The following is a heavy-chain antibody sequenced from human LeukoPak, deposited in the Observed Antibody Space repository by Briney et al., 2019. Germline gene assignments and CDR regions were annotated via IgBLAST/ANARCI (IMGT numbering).Heavy chain of an antibody. J-gene: IGHJ6*02. D-gene: IGHD2-2*01. CDR3: ARDLVVVPAAIGDYYYGMDV. V-gene: IGHV1-69*13. CDR2: IIPIFGTA. Sequence: GASVKVSCKASGYTFTSYYMHWVRQAPGQGLEWMGGIIPIFGTANYAQKFQGRVTITADESTSTAYMELSSLRSEDTAVYYCARDLVVVPAAIGDYYYGMDVWGQGTTVTVSS. CDR1: GYTFTSYY.